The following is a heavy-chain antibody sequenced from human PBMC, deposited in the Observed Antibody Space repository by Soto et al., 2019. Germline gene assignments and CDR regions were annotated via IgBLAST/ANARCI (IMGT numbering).Heavy chain of an antibody. V-gene: IGHV3-15*01. J-gene: IGHJ6*02. CDR3: TTAPLNYDSSGSYGMDV. CDR1: GFTFSNAW. CDR2: IKSKTDGGTT. Sequence: SGGSLRLSCAASGFTFSNAWMSWVRQAPGKGLEWVGRIKSKTDGGTTDYAAPVKGRFTISRDDSKNTLYLQMDSLKTEDTAVYYCTTAPLNYDSSGSYGMDVWGQGTTVTVSS. D-gene: IGHD3-22*01.